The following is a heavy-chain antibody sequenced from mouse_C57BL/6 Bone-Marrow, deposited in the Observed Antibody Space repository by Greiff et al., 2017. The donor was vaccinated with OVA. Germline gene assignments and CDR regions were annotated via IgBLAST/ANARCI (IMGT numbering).Heavy chain of an antibody. CDR2: IYPGSGNT. V-gene: IGHV1-76*01. Sequence: QVQLKQSGAELVRPGASVKLSCKASGYTFTDYYINWVKQRPGQGLEWIARIYPGSGNTYYNEKFKGKATLTAEKSSSTAYMQLSSLTSEDSAVYFCARSIYGSSYVGPWFAYWGQGTLVTVSA. CDR3: ARSIYGSSYVGPWFAY. D-gene: IGHD1-1*01. J-gene: IGHJ3*01. CDR1: GYTFTDYY.